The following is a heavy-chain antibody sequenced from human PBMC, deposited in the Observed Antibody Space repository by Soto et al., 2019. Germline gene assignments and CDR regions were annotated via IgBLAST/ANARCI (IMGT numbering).Heavy chain of an antibody. CDR3: ARDLKVAGTNSFYYYGMDV. J-gene: IGHJ6*02. CDR1: GFTFDDFA. D-gene: IGHD6-19*01. CDR2: MNWNGDSK. Sequence: EVKLVESGGGLVQPGRSLKISCAASGFTFDDFAMHWVRLAPGKGLEWVSGMNWNGDSKAYAASVKGRFTISRDNAKNSLYLEMNSLRPEDTAFYYCARDLKVAGTNSFYYYGMDVWGQGTTVTVSS. V-gene: IGHV3-9*01.